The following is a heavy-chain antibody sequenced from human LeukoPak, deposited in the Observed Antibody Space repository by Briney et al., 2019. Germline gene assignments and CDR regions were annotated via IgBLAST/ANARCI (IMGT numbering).Heavy chain of an antibody. CDR3: AKARYTYYYDSSGYYFDY. V-gene: IGHV3-30*18. D-gene: IGHD3-22*01. J-gene: IGHJ4*02. Sequence: GGSLRLSCAASGFTFSSYGMHWVRQAPGKGLEWVAVISYDGSNKYYADSVKGRFTISRDKSKNTLYLQMNSLRAEDTAVYYCAKARYTYYYDSSGYYFDYWGQGTLVTVSS. CDR1: GFTFSSYG. CDR2: ISYDGSNK.